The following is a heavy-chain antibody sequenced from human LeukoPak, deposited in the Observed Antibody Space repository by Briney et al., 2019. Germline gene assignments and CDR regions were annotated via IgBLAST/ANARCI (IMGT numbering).Heavy chain of an antibody. CDR2: IYYSGST. Sequence: SETLSLTCTVSGGSISSHYWSWIRQPPGKGLEWIGYIYYSGSTNYNPSLKSRVTISVDTSKNQFSLKLSSVTAADTAVYYCARDSCRSLDYWGQGTLVTVSS. D-gene: IGHD2-15*01. J-gene: IGHJ4*02. V-gene: IGHV4-59*11. CDR1: GGSISSHY. CDR3: ARDSCRSLDY.